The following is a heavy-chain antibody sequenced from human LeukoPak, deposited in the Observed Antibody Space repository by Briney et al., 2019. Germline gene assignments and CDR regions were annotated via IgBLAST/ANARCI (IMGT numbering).Heavy chain of an antibody. V-gene: IGHV4-34*01. CDR1: GGSFSGYY. CDR2: INHSGST. J-gene: IGHJ6*02. Sequence: KPSETLSLTCAVYGGSFSGYYWSWIRQPPGKGLEWIGEINHSGSTNYNPSLKSRVTISVDTSKNQFSLKLSSVTAADTAVYYCARGGRISHSSGYYGYYYYGMDVWGQGTTVTVS. CDR3: ARGGRISHSSGYYGYYYYGMDV. D-gene: IGHD3-22*01.